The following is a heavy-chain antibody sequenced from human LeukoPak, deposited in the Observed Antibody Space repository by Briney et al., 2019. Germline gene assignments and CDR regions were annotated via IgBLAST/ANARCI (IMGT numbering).Heavy chain of an antibody. Sequence: ASVKVSCKASGYTFTGYYMHWVRQAPGQGLEWMGWINPNSGGTNYAQKFQGRVTMTRDTSISTAYMELSGMRSDDTAVYYCARGLGNSGYYVIDYWGQGTLVIFSS. J-gene: IGHJ4*02. CDR3: ARGLGNSGYYVIDY. V-gene: IGHV1-2*02. CDR1: GYTFTGYY. CDR2: INPNSGGT. D-gene: IGHD5-12*01.